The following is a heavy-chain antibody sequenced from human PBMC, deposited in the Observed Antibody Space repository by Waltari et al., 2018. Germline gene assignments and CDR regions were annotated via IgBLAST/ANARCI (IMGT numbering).Heavy chain of an antibody. CDR2: IYYSGST. V-gene: IGHV4-59*01. CDR1: GGSISSYY. Sequence: QVQLQESGPGLVKPSETLSLTCTVSGGSISSYYWSWIRQPPGKGLEWIGYIYYSGSTNYNPSLKSRVTISVDTSKNQFSLKLSSVTAADTAVYYCARMAAYYDSSGYSYYFDYWGQGTLVTVSS. D-gene: IGHD3-22*01. CDR3: ARMAAYYDSSGYSYYFDY. J-gene: IGHJ4*02.